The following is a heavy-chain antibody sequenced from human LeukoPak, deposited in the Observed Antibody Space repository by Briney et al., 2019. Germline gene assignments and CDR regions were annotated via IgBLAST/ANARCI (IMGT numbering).Heavy chain of an antibody. CDR2: ISAYNGNT. CDR1: GYTFTSYG. D-gene: IGHD2-2*02. CDR3: ARRSSTSCYTPFDY. Sequence: ASVKVSCKASGYTFTSYGISWVRQAPGQGLEWMGWISAYNGNTNYAQKLQGRVTMTTDASTSTAYMELRSLRSDDTAVYYCARRSSTSCYTPFDYWGQGTLVTVSS. J-gene: IGHJ4*02. V-gene: IGHV1-18*01.